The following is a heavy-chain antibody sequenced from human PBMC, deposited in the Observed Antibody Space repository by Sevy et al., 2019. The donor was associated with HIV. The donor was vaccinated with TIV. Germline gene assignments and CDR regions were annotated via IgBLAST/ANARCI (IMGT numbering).Heavy chain of an antibody. CDR1: GFAFSSHA. CDR2: ISYEGTET. J-gene: IGHJ4*01. Sequence: GGSLRLSCAASGFAFSSHAMHWVRQAPGKGLEWVAVISYEGTETFYAASVEGRFTISRDNSNNMLSLLINSLRPEDAAVYYCARDGGNSVKWYPLYWGHGTLVTVSS. V-gene: IGHV3-30-3*01. D-gene: IGHD2-2*01. CDR3: ARDGGNSVKWYPLY.